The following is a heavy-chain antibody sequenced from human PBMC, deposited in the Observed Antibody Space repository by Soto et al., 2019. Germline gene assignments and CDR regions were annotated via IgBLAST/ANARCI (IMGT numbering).Heavy chain of an antibody. Sequence: SETLSLTCAVYCGSFSGYYWSWIRQPPGKGLEWIGEINHSGSTNYNPSLKSRVTISVDTSKNQFSLKLSSVTAADTAVYYCARAYSSSWRDSYWFDPWGQGTLVTVSS. V-gene: IGHV4-34*01. CDR2: INHSGST. J-gene: IGHJ5*02. CDR3: ARAYSSSWRDSYWFDP. CDR1: CGSFSGYY. D-gene: IGHD6-13*01.